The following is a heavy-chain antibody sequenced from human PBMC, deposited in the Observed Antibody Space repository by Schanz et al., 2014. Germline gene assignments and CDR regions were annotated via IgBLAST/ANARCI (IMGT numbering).Heavy chain of an antibody. J-gene: IGHJ4*02. CDR1: GFTFSTYA. V-gene: IGHV3-23*04. D-gene: IGHD3-16*02. CDR2: ISGSGVIT. Sequence: EVQLVESGGGLVQPGGSLRLSCATSGFTFSTYAMSWVRQAPGKGLEWVSGISGSGVITYYEDSVKGRFTISRDNSKKTLYLQMNSLRAEDTAIYYCAKYRYSVFDFDYWGQGTLVTVSS. CDR3: AKYRYSVFDFDY.